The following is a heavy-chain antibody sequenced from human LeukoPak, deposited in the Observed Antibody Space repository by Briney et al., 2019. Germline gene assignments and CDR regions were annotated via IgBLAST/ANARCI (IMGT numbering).Heavy chain of an antibody. D-gene: IGHD6-13*01. Sequence: PSENLSLTCAVYGGSFSGYYWSWIRQPPGKGLEWIGEINHSGSTNYNPSLKSRVTISVDTSKNQFSLKLSSVTAADTAVYYCARGSSSWYRPYYGMDVWGQGTTVTVSS. CDR3: ARGSSSWYRPYYGMDV. J-gene: IGHJ6*02. CDR2: INHSGST. CDR1: GGSFSGYY. V-gene: IGHV4-34*01.